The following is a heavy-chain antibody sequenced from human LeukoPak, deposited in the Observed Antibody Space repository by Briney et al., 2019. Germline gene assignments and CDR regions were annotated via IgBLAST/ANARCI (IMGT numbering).Heavy chain of an antibody. CDR2: ISWNGNSI. J-gene: IGHJ3*02. V-gene: IGHV3-9*01. CDR1: GFTFDDYP. CDR3: AKDQGGTGDAFDI. D-gene: IGHD1-14*01. Sequence: PGGSLRLSCAASGFTFDDYPMHWVRQAPGKGLEWVSGISWNGNSIGYADSVKGRFTISRDNSKNTLYLQINSLRAEDTAVYYCAKDQGGTGDAFDIWGQGTMVTVSS.